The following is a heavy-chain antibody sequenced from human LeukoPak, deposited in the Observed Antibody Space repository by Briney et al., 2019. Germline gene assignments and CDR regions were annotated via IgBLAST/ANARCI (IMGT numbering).Heavy chain of an antibody. CDR1: GGSISSYY. J-gene: IGHJ4*02. Sequence: SETLSLTCTVSGGSISSYYWSWIWQPPGKGLEWIGYIYYSGSTNYNPSLKSRVTISVDTSKNQFSLKLSSVTAADTAVYYCASGKHMTTGDYWGQGTLVTVSS. V-gene: IGHV4-59*01. CDR2: IYYSGST. CDR3: ASGKHMTTGDY. D-gene: IGHD1-14*01.